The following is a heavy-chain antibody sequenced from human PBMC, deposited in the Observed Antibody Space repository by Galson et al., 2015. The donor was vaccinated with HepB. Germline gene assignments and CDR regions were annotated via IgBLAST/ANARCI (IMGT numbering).Heavy chain of an antibody. J-gene: IGHJ6*02. CDR2: IIPIFGTA. Sequence: SVKVSCKASGGTFSSYAISWVRQAPGQGLEWMGGIIPIFGTANYAQKFQGRVTITADKSTSTAYMELSSLRSEDTAVYYCAESAVNQSLYYYYYYSMDVWGQGTTVTVSS. V-gene: IGHV1-69*06. D-gene: IGHD1-14*01. CDR1: GGTFSSYA. CDR3: AESAVNQSLYYYYYYSMDV.